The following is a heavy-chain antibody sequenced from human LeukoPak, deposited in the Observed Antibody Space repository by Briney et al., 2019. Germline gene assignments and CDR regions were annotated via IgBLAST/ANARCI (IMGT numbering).Heavy chain of an antibody. D-gene: IGHD5-18*01. CDR2: IRYDGSNK. CDR3: AKDYEYVDTAMVFDY. V-gene: IGHV3-30*02. CDR1: GFTFSSYA. Sequence: GGSLRLSCAASGFTFSSYAMSWVRQAPGKGLEWVAFIRYDGSNKYYADSVKGRFTISRDNSKNTLYLQMNSLRAEDTAVYYCAKDYEYVDTAMVFDYWGQGTLVTVSS. J-gene: IGHJ4*02.